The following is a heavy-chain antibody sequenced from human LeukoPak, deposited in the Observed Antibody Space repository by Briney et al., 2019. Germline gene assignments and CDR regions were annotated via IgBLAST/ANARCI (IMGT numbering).Heavy chain of an antibody. CDR1: EFTFSSYS. CDR2: ITSSGDLT. D-gene: IGHD3-22*01. J-gene: IGHJ4*02. Sequence: PGGSLRLSCVASEFTFSSYSMSWVRQAPGRGPEWVSSITSSGDLTFYTDSVKGRFTISRDNAKHTLYLQMNSLRAEDTAIYYCARLRCRGYSCRVFDNWGQGTLVTVSS. V-gene: IGHV3-23*01. CDR3: ARLRCRGYSCRVFDN.